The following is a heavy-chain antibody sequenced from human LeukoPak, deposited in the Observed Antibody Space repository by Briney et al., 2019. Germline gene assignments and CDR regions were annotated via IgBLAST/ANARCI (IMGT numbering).Heavy chain of an antibody. J-gene: IGHJ6*02. CDR3: ARQVAHVGTAGMDV. D-gene: IGHD4-23*01. CDR2: IYSTGST. CDR1: GGSISSYG. Sequence: SETLSLTCTVSGGSISSYGWSWVRQPPGKGLEWIRRIYSTGSTNYNPSLKSRVTMSVDTSKSQFSLRLSSATAADTAVYYCARQVAHVGTAGMDVWGQGTPVTVSS. V-gene: IGHV4-4*07.